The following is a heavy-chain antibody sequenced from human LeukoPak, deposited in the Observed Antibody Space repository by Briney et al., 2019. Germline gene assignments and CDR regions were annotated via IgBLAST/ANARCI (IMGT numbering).Heavy chain of an antibody. J-gene: IGHJ6*02. CDR2: ISYDGINK. D-gene: IGHD6-25*01. Sequence: GRSLRLSCAGSGFTFSNYGMHWVRQAPGKGLEWVAVISYDGINKYYADSVKGRFTISRDNSKNTLYLQMNSLRAEDTAVYYCAKVFQRLTYYYGMDVWGQGTTVTVSS. V-gene: IGHV3-30*18. CDR3: AKVFQRLTYYYGMDV. CDR1: GFTFSNYG.